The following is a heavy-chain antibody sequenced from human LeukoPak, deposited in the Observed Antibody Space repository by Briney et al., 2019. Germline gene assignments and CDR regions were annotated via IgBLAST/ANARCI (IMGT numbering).Heavy chain of an antibody. V-gene: IGHV4-59*01. CDR2: IYYSGST. D-gene: IGHD2-21*02. CDR3: ATWAYCGGDCFRFRLSSVTRPREYYMDV. Sequence: PSETLSLTCTVSGGSISSYYWSWIRQPPGKGLEWIGYIYYSGSTNYNPSLKSRVTISVDTSKNQFSLKLSSVTAEDTAVYYCATWAYCGGDCFRFRLSSVTRPREYYMDVWGKGTTVTVSS. J-gene: IGHJ6*03. CDR1: GGSISSYY.